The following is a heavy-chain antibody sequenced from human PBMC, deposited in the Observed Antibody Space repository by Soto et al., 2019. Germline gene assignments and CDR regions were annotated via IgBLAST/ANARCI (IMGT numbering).Heavy chain of an antibody. CDR1: GGSFSGYY. CDR3: AIGRSGQPRFRRPFDP. V-gene: IGHV4-34*01. Sequence: QVQLQQWGAGLLKPSETLSLTCAVYGGSFSGYYWSWIRQPPGKGLEWIGEINHSGSTNYNPSLKSRVTISVDTSKNQFSLKLSSVTAADTAVYYCAIGRSGQPRFRRPFDPWGQGTLVTVSS. D-gene: IGHD3-10*01. CDR2: INHSGST. J-gene: IGHJ5*02.